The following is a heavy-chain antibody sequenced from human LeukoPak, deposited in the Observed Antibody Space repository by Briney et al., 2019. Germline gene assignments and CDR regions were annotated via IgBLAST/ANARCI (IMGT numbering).Heavy chain of an antibody. J-gene: IGHJ4*02. V-gene: IGHV1-18*01. Sequence: GASVKVSCKASGYTFTSFGITWVRQAPGQGLEWVGWSSASNGNTKYAQKFQGRVAMTTGTSTSTAYMELSGLRSDDTAVYYCARVNSPYYNILTGYFYWGQGTLVTVSS. CDR3: ARVNSPYYNILTGYFY. CDR2: SSASNGNT. D-gene: IGHD3-9*01. CDR1: GYTFTSFG.